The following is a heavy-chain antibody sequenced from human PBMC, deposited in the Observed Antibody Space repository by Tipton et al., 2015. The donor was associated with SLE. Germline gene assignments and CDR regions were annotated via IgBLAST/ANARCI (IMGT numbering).Heavy chain of an antibody. CDR2: MSSSRSYI. CDR3: ATSSGTEHYFDY. Sequence: SLRLSCAASGFTFSSYSMNWVRQAPGKGLEWVSSMSSSRSYIFYADSVKGRFTISRDNAKKSLYLQMNSLRDEDTAVYYCATSSGTEHYFDYWSQGTLVTVSS. J-gene: IGHJ4*02. V-gene: IGHV3-21*01. D-gene: IGHD3-10*01. CDR1: GFTFSSYS.